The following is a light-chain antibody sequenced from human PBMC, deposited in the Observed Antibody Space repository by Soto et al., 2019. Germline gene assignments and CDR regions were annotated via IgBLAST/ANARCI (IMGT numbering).Light chain of an antibody. V-gene: IGKV3-15*01. J-gene: IGKJ2*01. Sequence: EIVMTQSPATLSVSPGERATLSCRTSRSIGSNLAWYQQKPGQTPRLLIYGASTRANGIPARFSGSGSGAEFTLTLSSLQSGDIAVYCCQQYNNWPPYNFGQRTNLEI. CDR3: QQYNNWPPYN. CDR2: GAS. CDR1: RSIGSN.